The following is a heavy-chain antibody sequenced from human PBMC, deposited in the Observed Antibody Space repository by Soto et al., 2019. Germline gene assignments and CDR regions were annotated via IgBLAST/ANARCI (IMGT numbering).Heavy chain of an antibody. CDR2: IYYSGST. V-gene: IGHV4-59*08. J-gene: IGHJ6*03. Sequence: SETLSLTCTVSGGSISSYYWSWIRQPPGKGLEWIGYIYYSGSTNYNPSLKSRVTISVDTSKNQFSLKLSSVTAADTAVYYCARNPQVYYGSGNYYMDVWGKGTTVTVSS. CDR1: GGSISSYY. D-gene: IGHD3-10*01. CDR3: ARNPQVYYGSGNYYMDV.